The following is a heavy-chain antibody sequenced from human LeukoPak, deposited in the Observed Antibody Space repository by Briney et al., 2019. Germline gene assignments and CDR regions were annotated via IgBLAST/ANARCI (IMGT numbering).Heavy chain of an antibody. J-gene: IGHJ5*02. V-gene: IGHV3-23*01. CDR2: ISGSGGST. Sequence: EGSLRLSCAASGFSFRSYAMSWVRQAPGKGLDWVSVISGSGGSTNYADSVKGRFTISRDNSKNTLYLQMNSLRVEDTAVYYCARGASIAAAGTGEKSNWFDPWGQGTLVTVSS. CDR3: ARGASIAAAGTGEKSNWFDP. D-gene: IGHD6-13*01. CDR1: GFSFRSYA.